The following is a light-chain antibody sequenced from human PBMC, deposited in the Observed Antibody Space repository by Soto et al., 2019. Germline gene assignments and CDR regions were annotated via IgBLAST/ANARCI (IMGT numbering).Light chain of an antibody. V-gene: IGLV2-14*03. CDR3: SSYTSSSTVI. CDR2: DGR. Sequence: QSALTQPASVSGSPGQSITISCTGTSSDVGGYNFVSWYQQHPGKAPKFIIYDGRNRPSGVSNRFSGSRSGNTASLTISGLQAEDEADYYCSSYTSSSTVIFGGGTKLTVL. CDR1: SSDVGGYNF. J-gene: IGLJ2*01.